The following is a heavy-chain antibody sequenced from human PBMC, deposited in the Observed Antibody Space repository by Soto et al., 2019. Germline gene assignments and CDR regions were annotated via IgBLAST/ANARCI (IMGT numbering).Heavy chain of an antibody. D-gene: IGHD2-2*01. J-gene: IGHJ4*02. Sequence: PGGSLRLSCAASGFTFSSYATSWVRQAPGKGLEWVSAISGSGGSTYYAGSVKGRFTISRDNSKNTLYLQMNSLRAEDTAVYYCARERYCSSTSCYDFGYWGQGTLVTVSS. CDR1: GFTFSSYA. V-gene: IGHV3-23*01. CDR3: ARERYCSSTSCYDFGY. CDR2: ISGSGGST.